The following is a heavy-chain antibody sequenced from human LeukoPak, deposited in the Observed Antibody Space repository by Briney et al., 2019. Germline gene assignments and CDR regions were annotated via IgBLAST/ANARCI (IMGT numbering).Heavy chain of an antibody. J-gene: IGHJ4*02. Sequence: ASVMVSCKASGYTFTHYAMHWVRQAPGQGLEWMGWINTGNGNTKYSQKFQGRVTLTRDTSAKIAYMEVTSLRSEDTAVYYCATRSASSYGGVFDVWGQGSLVIVSS. D-gene: IGHD3-16*01. V-gene: IGHV1-3*04. CDR2: INTGNGNT. CDR1: GYTFTHYA. CDR3: ATRSASSYGGVFDV.